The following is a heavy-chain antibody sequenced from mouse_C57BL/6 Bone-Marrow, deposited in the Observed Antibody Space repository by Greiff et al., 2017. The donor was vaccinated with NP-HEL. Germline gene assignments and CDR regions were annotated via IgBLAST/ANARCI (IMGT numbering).Heavy chain of an antibody. V-gene: IGHV1-26*01. CDR2: INPNNGGT. CDR1: GYTFTDYY. J-gene: IGHJ3*01. CDR3: AREPFFWEFAY. Sequence: VQLQQSGPELVKPGASVKISCKASGYTFTDYYMNWVKQSHGKSLEWIGDINPNNGGTSYNQKFKGKATLTVDKSSSTAYMELRSLTSEDSAVYYCAREPFFWEFAYWGQGTLVTVSA. D-gene: IGHD4-1*01.